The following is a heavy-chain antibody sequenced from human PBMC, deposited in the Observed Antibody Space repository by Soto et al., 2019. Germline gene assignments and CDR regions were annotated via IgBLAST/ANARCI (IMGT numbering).Heavy chain of an antibody. CDR2: IWYDGSNK. J-gene: IGHJ4*02. CDR3: ARDHSGSSGYYYVGYFDY. Sequence: PGGSVRRSCAASGFTFSSYVLHWVRQAAGKGLEWVAVIWYDGSNKYYADSVKGRFTISRDNSKNTLYLQMKSLRAEDKAVYYCARDHSGSSGYYYVGYFDYWGQGTLVTVSS. D-gene: IGHD3-22*01. V-gene: IGHV3-33*01. CDR1: GFTFSSYV.